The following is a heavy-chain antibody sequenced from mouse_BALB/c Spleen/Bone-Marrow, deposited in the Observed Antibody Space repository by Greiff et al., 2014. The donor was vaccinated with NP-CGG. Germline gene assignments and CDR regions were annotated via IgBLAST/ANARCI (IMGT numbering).Heavy chain of an antibody. J-gene: IGHJ2*01. V-gene: IGHV1-7*01. Sequence: VQLQQSGAELAKPGASVKMSCKASGYTFTNYCMHWAKQRPGQGLEWIGYINLSTGYTEYNQKFKDKATLTADKSSSTAYMQLSSLTSEDSAVYYCARDDYDDYWGQGTTLTVSS. CDR1: GYTFTNYC. CDR2: INLSTGYT. D-gene: IGHD2-4*01. CDR3: ARDDYDDY.